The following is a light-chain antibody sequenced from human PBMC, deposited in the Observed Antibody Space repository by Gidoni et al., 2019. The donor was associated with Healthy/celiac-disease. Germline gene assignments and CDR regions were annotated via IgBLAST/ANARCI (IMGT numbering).Light chain of an antibody. CDR2: AAS. V-gene: IGKV3-11*01. J-gene: IGKJ3*01. CDR3: QQRSNWPPEIT. CDR1: QGFSSY. Sequence: EIVLTQSPATLSLSPWDRATLSCRASQGFSSYLPWYQQKPRQVPRLLIYAASNRATGTPARFSGSGSGTDLTLTISSLEPEDFAVYYCQQRSNWPPEITFGPGTKVDIK.